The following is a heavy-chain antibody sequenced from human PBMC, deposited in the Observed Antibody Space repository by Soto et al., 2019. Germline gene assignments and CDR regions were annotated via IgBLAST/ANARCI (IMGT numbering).Heavy chain of an antibody. D-gene: IGHD2-2*01. CDR2: INPNSGGT. V-gene: IGHV1-2*04. CDR3: ARFNFFVITGCPAPLSGVFDI. J-gene: IGHJ3*02. CDR1: GYTFTGYY. Sequence: ASVKVSCKASGYTFTGYYMHWVRQAPGQGLEWMGWINPNSGGTNYAQKFQGWVTMTRDTSISTAYMELSRLRSDDTAVYYCARFNFFVITGCPAPLSGVFDIGAKGKMVPVS.